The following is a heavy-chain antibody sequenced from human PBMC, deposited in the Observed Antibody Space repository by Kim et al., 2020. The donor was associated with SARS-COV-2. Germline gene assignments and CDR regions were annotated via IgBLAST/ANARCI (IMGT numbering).Heavy chain of an antibody. D-gene: IGHD3-16*01. CDR2: ISGSGGST. CDR1: GFTFSSYA. V-gene: IGHV3-23*01. J-gene: IGHJ5*02. CDR3: AKDGFRFGAEGDNWFDP. Sequence: GGSLRLSCAASGFTFSSYAMSWVRQAPGKGLEWVSAISGSGGSTYYADSVKGRFTISRDNSKNTLYLQMNSLRAEDTAVYYCAKDGFRFGAEGDNWFDPWGQGTLVTVSS.